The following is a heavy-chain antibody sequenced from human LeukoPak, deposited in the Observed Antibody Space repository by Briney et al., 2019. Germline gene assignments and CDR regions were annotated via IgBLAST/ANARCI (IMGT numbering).Heavy chain of an antibody. D-gene: IGHD6-19*01. CDR2: INHSGST. CDR3: ARGRQWLVL. CDR1: GGSFSGYY. J-gene: IGHJ4*02. V-gene: IGHV4-34*01. Sequence: SETLSLTCAVYGGSFSGYYWSWIRQPPGKGLEWIGEINHSGSTNYNPSLQSRVTISVDTSKNQFSLRLTSVTAADTAVYYCARGRQWLVLWGQGTLVLVSS.